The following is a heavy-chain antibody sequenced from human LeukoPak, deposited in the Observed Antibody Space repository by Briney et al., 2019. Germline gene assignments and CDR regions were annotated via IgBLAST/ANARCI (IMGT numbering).Heavy chain of an antibody. CDR2: IIPIFGTA. D-gene: IGHD4-17*01. CDR1: GGTFSSYA. V-gene: IGHV1-69*05. Sequence: GASVKVSCKASGGTFSSYAISWVRQAPGQGLEWMGGIIPIFGTANYAQKFQGRVTITTDESTSTAYMELSSLRSEDTAVYYCARDLTKTTVPHLDYWGQGTLVTVSS. J-gene: IGHJ4*02. CDR3: ARDLTKTTVPHLDY.